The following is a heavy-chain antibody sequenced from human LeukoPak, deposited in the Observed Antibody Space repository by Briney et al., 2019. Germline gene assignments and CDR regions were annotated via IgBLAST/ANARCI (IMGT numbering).Heavy chain of an antibody. CDR1: GGSISSSIYY. D-gene: IGHD3-3*01. Sequence: SETLSLTCTVSGGSISSSIYYWGWIRQPPGKGLEWIGTIYYSGNTFYSPSLKGRATISIDTSKNQFSLKLSSVTAADTALYYCARHPSFDWFGPWGQGTLVTVSS. CDR3: ARHPSFDWFGP. CDR2: IYYSGNT. V-gene: IGHV4-39*01. J-gene: IGHJ5*02.